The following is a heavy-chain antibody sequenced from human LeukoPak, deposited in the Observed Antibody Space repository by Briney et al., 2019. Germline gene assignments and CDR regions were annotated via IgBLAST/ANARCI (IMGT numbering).Heavy chain of an antibody. CDR2: INDSGST. Sequence: PSETLSLTCAVYGGSFSGYYWSWIRQPPGKGLEWIGEINDSGSTNYNPSLKSRVTMSIDTSKNHFSLKLTSVTAADTATYYCARETSLAGFASGLGFNYWGQGILVTVSS. V-gene: IGHV4-34*01. J-gene: IGHJ4*02. CDR3: ARETSLAGFASGLGFNY. D-gene: IGHD6-19*01. CDR1: GGSFSGYY.